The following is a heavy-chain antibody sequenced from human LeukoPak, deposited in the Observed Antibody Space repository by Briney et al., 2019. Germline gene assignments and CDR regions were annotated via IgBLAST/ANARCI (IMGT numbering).Heavy chain of an antibody. CDR3: AKVIGNYYDSSGYFGY. Sequence: GGSPRLSCAASGFTFSSYAMSWVRQAPGKGLEWVSAISGSGGSTYYADSVKGRFTISRDNSKNTLYLQMNSLRAEDTAVYYCAKVIGNYYDSSGYFGYWGQGTLVTVSS. V-gene: IGHV3-23*01. J-gene: IGHJ4*02. CDR2: ISGSGGST. CDR1: GFTFSSYA. D-gene: IGHD3-22*01.